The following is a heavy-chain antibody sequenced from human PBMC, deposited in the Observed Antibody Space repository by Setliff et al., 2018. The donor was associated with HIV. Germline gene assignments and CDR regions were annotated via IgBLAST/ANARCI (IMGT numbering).Heavy chain of an antibody. CDR2: INADNGDT. D-gene: IGHD2-2*01. CDR1: GYTFTQYP. V-gene: IGHV1-3*01. J-gene: IGHJ6*03. CDR3: ARGSTAVNYYYYYMDV. Sequence: ASVKVSCKASGYTFTQYPMHWVRQAPGQRLEWMGWINADNGDTKYSQRFQGRVTITRDTSASTAYMELSSLRSEDTAVYYCARGSTAVNYYYYYMDVWGKGTTVTVSS.